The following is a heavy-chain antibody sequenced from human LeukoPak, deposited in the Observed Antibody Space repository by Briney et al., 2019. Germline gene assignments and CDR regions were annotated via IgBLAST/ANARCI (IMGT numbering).Heavy chain of an antibody. CDR1: GYSISSGYY. D-gene: IGHD3-16*01. J-gene: IGHJ4*02. V-gene: IGHV4-38-2*02. CDR3: AREDGGTPFDS. Sequence: SETLSLTCSVSGYSISSGYYWGWIRQPPGKGLEWIGSIYHSGSTYYNPSLKSRVTISVDTSKNQFSLKLSSVTAADTAVYYCAREDGGTPFDSWGQGTLVTVSS. CDR2: IYHSGST.